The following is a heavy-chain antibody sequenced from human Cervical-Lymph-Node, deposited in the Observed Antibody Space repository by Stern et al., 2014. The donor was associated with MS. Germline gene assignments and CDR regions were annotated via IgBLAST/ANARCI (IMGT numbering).Heavy chain of an antibody. V-gene: IGHV7-4-1*02. CDR3: ARDPQGLDY. J-gene: IGHJ4*02. CDR1: GYTFTNYV. CDR2: INTNTGNP. Sequence: QLVQSGSEVKKPGASVKVSCKASGYTFTNYVMNWVRKAPGQGLEWMGWINTNTGNPTYAQAFTGRFVFSLDTSVSTAYLQISSLKAEDTAVYYCARDPQGLDYWGQGTLVTVSS.